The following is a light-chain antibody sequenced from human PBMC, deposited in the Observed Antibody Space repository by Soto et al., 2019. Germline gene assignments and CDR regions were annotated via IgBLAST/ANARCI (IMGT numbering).Light chain of an antibody. Sequence: QSVLTQPRSVSGSPGQSVTFSCTGTSSDVGAYIYASWYQQHPGKAPKLIIYDVIKRPSGVPDRFSGSKSGNTASLTISGLQAEDEADYYCCSYAGSYTHVFGTGTKVTVL. V-gene: IGLV2-11*01. CDR3: CSYAGSYTHV. CDR1: SSDVGAYIY. J-gene: IGLJ1*01. CDR2: DVI.